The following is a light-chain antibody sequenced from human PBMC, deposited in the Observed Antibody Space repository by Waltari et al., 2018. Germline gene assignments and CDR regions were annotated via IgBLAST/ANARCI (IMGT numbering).Light chain of an antibody. CDR3: QGYNDWPPLT. J-gene: IGKJ4*01. CDR2: GAV. CDR1: QGVGRV. Sequence: RASQGVGRVLTWYQQRQGRAPRRLLYGAVNKATSIPDRFSGSGSGTDFSLTISNLLSGEFAVYCCQGYNDWPPLTLGGGTKVESK. V-gene: IGKV3-15*01.